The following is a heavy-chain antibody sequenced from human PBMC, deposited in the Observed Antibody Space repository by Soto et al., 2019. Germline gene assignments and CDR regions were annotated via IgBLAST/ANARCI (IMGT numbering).Heavy chain of an antibody. CDR1: GGSISSSSYY. V-gene: IGHV4-39*01. D-gene: IGHD2-8*01. CDR2: IYYSGST. Sequence: QLQLQESGPGLVKPSETLSLTCTVSGGSISSSSYYWGWIRQPPGKGLEWIGSIYYSGSTYYNPSLKSRVTISVDTSKNQFSLKLSSVTAADTAVYYCASTTKDIVLMVYAISWFDPWGQGTLVTVSS. J-gene: IGHJ5*02. CDR3: ASTTKDIVLMVYAISWFDP.